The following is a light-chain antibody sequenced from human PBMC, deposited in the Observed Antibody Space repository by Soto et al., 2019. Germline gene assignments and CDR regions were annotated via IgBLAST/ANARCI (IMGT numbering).Light chain of an antibody. J-gene: IGKJ2*01. CDR3: HQYGCSPVYT. CDR1: QSVSSNY. CDR2: GAS. V-gene: IGKV3-20*01. Sequence: EIVLTQSPGTLSLSPGERATLSCRASQSVSSNYLVWYQQKPGQATRLLIYGASSRATGIPARFGGSGSGTDFTLTISRLEPEDFAVCYCHQYGCSPVYTFGQGTKMEIK.